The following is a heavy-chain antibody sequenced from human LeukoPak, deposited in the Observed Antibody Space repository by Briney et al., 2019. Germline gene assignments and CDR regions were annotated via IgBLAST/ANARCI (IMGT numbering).Heavy chain of an antibody. CDR3: ARRRYYDSSGYNPTYYFDY. Sequence: PSETLSLTCTVSGGSIIGNVRTWIRQPPGKRLEWIGYIYNTGDTNYNPSPKSRGPISVDMSKNQFSLRLTSVTAADTAVYYCARRRYYDSSGYNPTYYFDYWGQGILVTVSS. D-gene: IGHD3-22*01. CDR2: IYNTGDT. CDR1: GGSIIGNV. V-gene: IGHV4-59*01. J-gene: IGHJ4*02.